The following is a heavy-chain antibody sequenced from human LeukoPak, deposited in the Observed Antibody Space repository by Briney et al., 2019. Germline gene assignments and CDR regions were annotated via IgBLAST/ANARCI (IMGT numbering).Heavy chain of an antibody. V-gene: IGHV4-4*09. D-gene: IGHD3-22*01. CDR2: IYTSGST. J-gene: IGHJ4*02. CDR1: GGSISSYY. CDR3: AREGSGYTFDY. Sequence: PSETLSLTCTVSGGSISSYYWSWIRQPPGKGLEWIGYIYTSGSTNYNPSLKSRVTISVDTSKNQFSLKLSSVTAADTAVYYCAREGSGYTFDYWGQGTLVTVSS.